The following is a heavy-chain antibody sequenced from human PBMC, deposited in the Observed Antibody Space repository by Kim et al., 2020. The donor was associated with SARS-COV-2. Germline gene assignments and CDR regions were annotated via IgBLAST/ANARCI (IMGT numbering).Heavy chain of an antibody. D-gene: IGHD1-1*01. V-gene: IGHV3-23*01. CDR2: ST. J-gene: IGHJ6*02. Sequence: STDYADSERGRFTISRDKSKNTLYLQMNSRRAEDTAVYYCAKERVEGMDVSGQGTTVTVSS. CDR3: AKERVEGMDV.